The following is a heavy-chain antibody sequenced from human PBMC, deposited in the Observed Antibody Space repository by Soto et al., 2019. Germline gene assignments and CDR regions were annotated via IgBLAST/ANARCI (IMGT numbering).Heavy chain of an antibody. CDR1: GYNFDNNL. CDR3: ARHFYDTSGYYHLDY. D-gene: IGHD3-22*01. J-gene: IGHJ4*02. Sequence: GESLKISCKGSGYNFDNNLITGWRHMPGKGLEWMGRIDPSDSYTKYSPSFQGHVTISADESTRTAYLMWSSLKASDTAIYYCARHFYDTSGYYHLDYRGQGTLVTVSS. V-gene: IGHV5-10-1*01. CDR2: IDPSDSYT.